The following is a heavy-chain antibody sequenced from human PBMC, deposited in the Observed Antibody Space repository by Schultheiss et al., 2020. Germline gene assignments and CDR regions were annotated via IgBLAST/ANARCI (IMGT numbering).Heavy chain of an antibody. D-gene: IGHD3-16*02. Sequence: GSLRLSCAASGFTFSSHWMSWIRQPPGKGLEWIGSIYYSGSTYYNPSLKSRVTISVDTSKNQFSLKLSSVTAADTAVYYCARHTVGELSPFDYWGQGTLVTVYS. J-gene: IGHJ4*02. CDR2: IYYSGST. CDR3: ARHTVGELSPFDY. CDR1: GFTFSSHW. V-gene: IGHV4-39*01.